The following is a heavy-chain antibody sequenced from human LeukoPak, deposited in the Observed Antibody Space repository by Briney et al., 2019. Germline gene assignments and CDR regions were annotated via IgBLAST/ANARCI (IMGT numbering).Heavy chain of an antibody. Sequence: PSETLSLTCTVSGGSISSSSYYWGWIRQPPGKGLEWIGSIYYSGSTYYNPSLKSRVTISVDTSKNQFSLKLSSVTAADTAVYCCARHYDFWGGYYDYWGQGTLVTVSS. J-gene: IGHJ4*02. CDR1: GGSISSSSYY. CDR3: ARHYDFWGGYYDY. V-gene: IGHV4-39*01. CDR2: IYYSGST. D-gene: IGHD3-3*01.